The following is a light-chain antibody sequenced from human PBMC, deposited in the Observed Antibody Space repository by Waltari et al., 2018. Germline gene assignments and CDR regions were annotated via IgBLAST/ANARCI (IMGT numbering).Light chain of an antibody. J-gene: IGKJ4*01. CDR3: QQRGNWPLT. CDR2: NVS. Sequence: EIVLTQSPATLSLSPGERATLSCRASQSVSSYLVWYQQKPGQAPRLLIYNVSNRATGIPARFSGSGSGTDFTLTISSLEPEDFAVYYCQQRGNWPLTFGGGTKVEIK. V-gene: IGKV3-11*01. CDR1: QSVSSY.